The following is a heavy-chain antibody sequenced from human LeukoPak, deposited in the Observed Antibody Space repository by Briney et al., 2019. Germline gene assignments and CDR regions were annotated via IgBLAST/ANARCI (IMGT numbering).Heavy chain of an antibody. V-gene: IGHV3-74*01. J-gene: IGHJ4*02. D-gene: IGHD4-17*01. CDR2: INSDGSKI. CDR1: GFTLSSYW. CDR3: ARVLFTVSDFDY. Sequence: GGSLRLSCAASGFTLSSYWMNWVRQAPGKGLVWVSRINSDGSKINYADSVKGRFTIPRDNAKNTLYLQMNSLRAEDTAVYYCARVLFTVSDFDYWGQGTLVTVSS.